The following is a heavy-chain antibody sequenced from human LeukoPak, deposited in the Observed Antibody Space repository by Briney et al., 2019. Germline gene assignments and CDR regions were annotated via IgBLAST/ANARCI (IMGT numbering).Heavy chain of an antibody. Sequence: PGRSLRLSCAASGFSFNTYAMHWVRQAPGKGLEWVAVISYDGSNKCYADSVRGRFAISRDNSRNTLYLQVNSLRTEDTAAYFCARGVLTGGTYFAYWGLGTLVTVSS. CDR1: GFSFNTYA. V-gene: IGHV3-30*09. CDR2: ISYDGSNK. D-gene: IGHD4/OR15-4a*01. CDR3: ARGVLTGGTYFAY. J-gene: IGHJ4*02.